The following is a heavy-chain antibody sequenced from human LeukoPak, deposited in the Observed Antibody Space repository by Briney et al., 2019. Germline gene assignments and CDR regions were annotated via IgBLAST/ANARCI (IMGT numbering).Heavy chain of an antibody. J-gene: IGHJ4*02. CDR1: VGSISSSNYY. D-gene: IGHD6-19*01. Sequence: PSETLSLTCTVSVGSISSSNYYWGWIRQPPGKGLEWIGSIYYSGSTSYNPSLKSRVTISVDTSKNQFSLKVSSVTAADTAVYYCARNFSSGWFDYWGQGTLVTVSS. V-gene: IGHV4-39*07. CDR3: ARNFSSGWFDY. CDR2: IYYSGST.